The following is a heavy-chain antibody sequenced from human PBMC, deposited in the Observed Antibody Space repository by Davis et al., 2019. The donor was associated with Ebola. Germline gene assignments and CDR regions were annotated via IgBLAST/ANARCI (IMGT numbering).Heavy chain of an antibody. CDR1: GFTFSNAW. D-gene: IGHD1-26*01. CDR2: IKSKTDGGTT. J-gene: IGHJ4*02. V-gene: IGHV3-15*01. Sequence: PGGSLRLSCAASGFTFSNAWMSWVRQAPGKGLEWVGRIKSKTDGGTTDYAAPVKGRFTISRDDSKNTLYLQMNSLKTEDTAVYYCTTDSGVIVPKFDYWGQGTLVTVSS. CDR3: TTDSGVIVPKFDY.